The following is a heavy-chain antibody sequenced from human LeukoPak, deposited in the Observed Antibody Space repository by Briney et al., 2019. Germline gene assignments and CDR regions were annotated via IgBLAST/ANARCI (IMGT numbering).Heavy chain of an antibody. J-gene: IGHJ3*02. CDR2: ISGSGGST. D-gene: IGHD3-10*01. CDR3: AKDLFIWFGELLYLDAFDI. V-gene: IGHV3-23*01. Sequence: GGSLRLSCVASGFRITNAWMNWVRQAPGKGLEWVSAISGSGGSTYYADSVKGRFTISRDNSKNTLYLQMNSLRAEDTAVYYCAKDLFIWFGELLYLDAFDIWGLGTMVTASS. CDR1: GFRITNAW.